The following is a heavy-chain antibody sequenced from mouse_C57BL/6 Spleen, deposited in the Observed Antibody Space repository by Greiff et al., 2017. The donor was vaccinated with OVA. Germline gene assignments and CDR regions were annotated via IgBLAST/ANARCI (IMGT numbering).Heavy chain of an antibody. CDR2: INPNNGGT. CDR3: ASPYDNSYYYAMDY. Sequence: VQLQQSGPELVKPGASVKISCKASGYTFTDYYMNWVKQSHGKSLEWIGDINPNNGGTSYNQKFKGKATLTVDKSSSTAYMELRSLTSEDSAVYYCASPYDNSYYYAMDYWGKGTSVTVSS. J-gene: IGHJ4*01. CDR1: GYTFTDYY. V-gene: IGHV1-26*01. D-gene: IGHD2-1*01.